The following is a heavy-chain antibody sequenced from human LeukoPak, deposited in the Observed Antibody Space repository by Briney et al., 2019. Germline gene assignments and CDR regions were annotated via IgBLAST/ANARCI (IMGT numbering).Heavy chain of an antibody. CDR2: MNPNSGNT. V-gene: IGHV1-8*03. CDR3: ARGGQAAYAFDI. Sequence: ASVKVSCKASGYTFTSYDINWVRQATGQGLEWMGWMNPNSGNTGYAQKFRGRVTITRNTSISTAYMELSSLRSEDTAVYYCARGGQAAYAFDIWGQGTMVTVSS. J-gene: IGHJ3*02. CDR1: GYTFTSYD.